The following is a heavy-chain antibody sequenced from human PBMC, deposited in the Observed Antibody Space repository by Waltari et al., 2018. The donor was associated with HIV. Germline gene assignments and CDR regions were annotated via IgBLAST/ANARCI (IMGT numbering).Heavy chain of an antibody. D-gene: IGHD1-26*01. CDR1: VGSIKNPAYY. CDR3: ARLILGTTSRYFAA. V-gene: IGHV4-39*02. CDR2: IYSAGNT. J-gene: IGHJ2*01. Sequence: QVQLQESGPGLVKPSETLSLVCSVSVGSIKNPAYYWAWIRQPPGKGFEWIGTIYSAGNTYYKTSDNSSLQRRITISADTSKNHFSLRLASVTAAVTAVYFCARLILGTTSRYFAAWGRGTLVTVSS.